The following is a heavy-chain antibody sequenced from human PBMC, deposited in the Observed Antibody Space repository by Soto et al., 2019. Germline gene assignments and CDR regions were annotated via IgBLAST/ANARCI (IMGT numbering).Heavy chain of an antibody. V-gene: IGHV3-30-3*01. D-gene: IGHD3-10*01. CDR3: ARDDEGGSYCDLGY. J-gene: IGHJ4*02. CDR2: ILDDGNNK. Sequence: QVQLVESGGGVVQSGRSLRLSCAASGFTFSNYIMHWVRQAPGKGLEWVAVILDDGNNKYYADSVKGRFTISRDNSKNTLYLQMNSLRTEDTAVYYCARDDEGGSYCDLGYWGQGTLVTVSS. CDR1: GFTFSNYI.